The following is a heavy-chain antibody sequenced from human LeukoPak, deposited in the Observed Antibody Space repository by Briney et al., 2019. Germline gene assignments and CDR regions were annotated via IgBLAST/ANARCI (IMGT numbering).Heavy chain of an antibody. CDR2: MSARGGIP. Sequence: GGSLRLSCAASGFTFRNFAMSWVRQAPGKGLEWVSGMSARGGIPYYAGAVEGRFTISRDNSKYTVDLQMTSLRAEDTAVYYCAKDHWQQATPYYFDSWGQGTLVTVSS. V-gene: IGHV3-23*01. CDR1: GFTFRNFA. J-gene: IGHJ4*02. CDR3: AKDHWQQATPYYFDS. D-gene: IGHD6-13*01.